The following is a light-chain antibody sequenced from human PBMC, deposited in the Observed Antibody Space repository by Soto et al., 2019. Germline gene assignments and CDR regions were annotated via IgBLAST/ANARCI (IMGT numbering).Light chain of an antibody. CDR3: SSYTSSSTLV. CDR2: EVI. V-gene: IGLV2-14*01. Sequence: QSALAQPASVSGSPRQSITISCTATSSDVGDYNYVSWYQQHPGKAPKLIIFEVINRPSGVSTRFSGSKSGNTASLIISGLQAEDEDDYYCSSYTSSSTLVFGGGTQLTVL. J-gene: IGLJ2*01. CDR1: SSDVGDYNY.